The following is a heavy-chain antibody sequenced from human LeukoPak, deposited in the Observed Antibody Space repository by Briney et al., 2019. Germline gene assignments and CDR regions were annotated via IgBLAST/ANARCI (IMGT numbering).Heavy chain of an antibody. J-gene: IGHJ4*02. D-gene: IGHD5-12*01. CDR3: ARVYSGYDFYGDYFDY. V-gene: IGHV1-18*01. CDR2: ISAYNGNT. CDR1: GYTFTSYG. Sequence: ASVKVSCKASGYTFTSYGISWVRQAPGQGLEWMGWISAYNGNTNYAQKLQGRVTMTTDTSTSTAYMGLRSPRSDDTAVYYCARVYSGYDFYGDYFDYWGQGTLVTVSS.